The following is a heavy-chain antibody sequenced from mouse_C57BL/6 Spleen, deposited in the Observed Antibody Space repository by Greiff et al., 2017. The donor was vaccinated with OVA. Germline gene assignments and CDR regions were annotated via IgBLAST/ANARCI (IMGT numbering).Heavy chain of an antibody. CDR1: GFNIKDYY. V-gene: IGHV14-2*01. J-gene: IGHJ2*01. D-gene: IGHD1-1*01. Sequence: VQLKQSGAELVKPGASVKLSCTASGFNIKDYYMHWVKQRTEQGLEWIGRIDPEDGETKYAPKFQGKATITADTSSNTAYLQLSSLTSEDTAVYYCGITTVVARAYYFDYWGQGTTLTVSS. CDR3: GITTVVARAYYFDY. CDR2: IDPEDGET.